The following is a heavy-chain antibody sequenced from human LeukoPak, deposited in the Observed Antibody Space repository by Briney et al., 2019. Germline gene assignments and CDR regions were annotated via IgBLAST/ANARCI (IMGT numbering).Heavy chain of an antibody. J-gene: IGHJ4*02. CDR2: FDPEDGET. CDR1: GYTLTELS. V-gene: IGHV1-24*01. CDR3: ATGLRLRLNY. Sequence: ASVKVPCKVSGYTLTELSMHWVRQAPGKGLEWMGGFDPEDGETIYAQKFQGRVTMTEGTSTDTAYMELSSLRSEDTAVYYCATGLRLRLNYWGQGTLVTVSS. D-gene: IGHD4-17*01.